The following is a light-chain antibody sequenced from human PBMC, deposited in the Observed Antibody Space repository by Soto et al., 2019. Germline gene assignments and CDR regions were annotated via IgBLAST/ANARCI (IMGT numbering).Light chain of an antibody. CDR2: LGS. CDR1: QSLLHSNGYNY. CDR3: MQALQTPLYT. V-gene: IGKV2-28*01. J-gene: IGKJ2*01. Sequence: DIVMTQSPLSLPVTPGEPASIPCRSSQSLLHSNGYNYLDWYLQKPGQSPQLVIYLGSNRASGVPDRFSGSGSGTDFTLKISRVEAEDVGVYYCMQALQTPLYTFGQGTKLEIK.